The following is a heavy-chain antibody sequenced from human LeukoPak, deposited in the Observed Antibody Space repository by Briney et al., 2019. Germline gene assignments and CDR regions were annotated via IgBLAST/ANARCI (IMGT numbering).Heavy chain of an antibody. D-gene: IGHD2-21*02. V-gene: IGHV3-21*01. CDR2: ISSSSSYI. Sequence: PGGSLRLSCAASGFTFSSYSMNWVRQAPGKGLGWVSSISSSSSYIYYADSVKGRFTISRDNAKNSLYLQMNSLRAEDTAVYYRARDPDCGGDCYSFDYWGQGTLVTVSS. CDR3: ARDPDCGGDCYSFDY. CDR1: GFTFSSYS. J-gene: IGHJ4*02.